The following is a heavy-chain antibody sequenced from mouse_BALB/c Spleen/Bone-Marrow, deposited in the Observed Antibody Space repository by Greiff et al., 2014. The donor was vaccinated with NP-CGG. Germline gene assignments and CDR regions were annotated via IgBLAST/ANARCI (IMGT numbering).Heavy chain of an antibody. Sequence: VESGGSLKLSCAASGFDFSRYWMTWVRQAPGKGLEWIGEINPDSSTINYTPSLKDKFIISRDNAKNTLYLQMSKARSEDTALYYCARPGYYGYQGVWGAGTTVTVSS. D-gene: IGHD1-2*01. CDR2: INPDSSTI. V-gene: IGHV4-1*02. CDR3: ARPGYYGYQGV. CDR1: GFDFSRYW. J-gene: IGHJ1*01.